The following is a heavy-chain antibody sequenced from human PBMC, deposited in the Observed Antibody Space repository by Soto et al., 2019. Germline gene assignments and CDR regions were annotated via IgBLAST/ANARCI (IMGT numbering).Heavy chain of an antibody. CDR1: VYGFATYG. CDR2: ISAHNGDT. CDR3: ATEPIYYNDGSGYYPLGH. V-gene: IGHV1-18*04. D-gene: IGHD3-22*01. Sequence: VQRVQSGAELRKPGASVRFSCKASVYGFATYGFTWGEQPPGQGLDWLGWISAHNGDTHYSQKFQGRVTLTTDTSTNTGYMELRSLTSDDTAVYFCATEPIYYNDGSGYYPLGHWGQGTLVTVSS. J-gene: IGHJ4*02.